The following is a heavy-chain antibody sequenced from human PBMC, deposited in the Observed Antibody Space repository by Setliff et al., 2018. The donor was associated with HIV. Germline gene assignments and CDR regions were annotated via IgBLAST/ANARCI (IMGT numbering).Heavy chain of an antibody. D-gene: IGHD1-26*01. CDR3: TRSIGSGTYWGSWYYMDV. Sequence: GGSLRLSCAASGFTFSTYSMNWVRQAPGKGLEWVANINKDGSQTYYVDSVKGRFTISRDTAKNSLFLQMNSLRAEDTAMYYCTRSIGSGTYWGSWYYMDVWGKGTTVTVSS. J-gene: IGHJ6*03. V-gene: IGHV3-7*03. CDR2: INKDGSQT. CDR1: GFTFSTYS.